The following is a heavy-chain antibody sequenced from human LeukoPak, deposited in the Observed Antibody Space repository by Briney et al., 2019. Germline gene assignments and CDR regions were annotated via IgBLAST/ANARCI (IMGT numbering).Heavy chain of an antibody. CDR2: ISSSANDI. J-gene: IGHJ4*02. CDR3: ARQKGDTTFGVLIIEYFDY. Sequence: GGSLRLSCAASGFPFSSYSMNWPRQAPGKGLEWVSFISSSANDIFYADSVKGRFTISRDNAKNSLYLQMNSLRAEDTAVYYCARQKGDTTFGVLIIEYFDYWGQGALVTVSS. D-gene: IGHD3-3*01. CDR1: GFPFSSYS. V-gene: IGHV3-21*01.